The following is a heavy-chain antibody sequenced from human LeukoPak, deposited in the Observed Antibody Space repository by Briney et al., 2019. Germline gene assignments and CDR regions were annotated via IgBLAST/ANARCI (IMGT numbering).Heavy chain of an antibody. D-gene: IGHD6-19*01. J-gene: IGHJ4*02. CDR3: ARDNIAVADFDY. V-gene: IGHV3-21*01. Sequence: GGSLRLSCAASGFTFSSYSMNWVCQAPGKGLEWVSSISSDSTYINYADSVKGRFTISRDNAKNSLYLQMNSLRAEDTAVYYCARDNIAVADFDYWGQGTLVTVSS. CDR1: GFTFSSYS. CDR2: ISSDSTYI.